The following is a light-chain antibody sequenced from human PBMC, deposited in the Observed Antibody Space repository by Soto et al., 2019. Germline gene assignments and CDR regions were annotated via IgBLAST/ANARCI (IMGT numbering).Light chain of an antibody. J-gene: IGKJ4*01. CDR1: QDIGSW. Sequence: DIQVTQSPSSLSASVGDRVTITCRASQDIGSWLAWYQQKPAKAPKPLIYATSTLHSGVPSRFSGSRSGTDFTLTISSLQPEDFATYYCQQYDVYPRTFGGGTKVEI. CDR3: QQYDVYPRT. V-gene: IGKV1D-16*01. CDR2: ATS.